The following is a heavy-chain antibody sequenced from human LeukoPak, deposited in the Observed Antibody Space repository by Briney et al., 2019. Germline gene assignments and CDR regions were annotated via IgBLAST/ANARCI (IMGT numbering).Heavy chain of an antibody. CDR2: INHSGST. V-gene: IGHV4-34*01. D-gene: IGHD3-10*01. Sequence: SETLSLTCAVYGGSFSGYYWSWIRQPPGKGLEWIGEINHSGSTNYNPSLKSRVTISVDTSKNQFSLKLSSVTAADTAVYYCARPAFYYGPIDYWGQGTLVTVSS. CDR1: GGSFSGYY. CDR3: ARPAFYYGPIDY. J-gene: IGHJ4*02.